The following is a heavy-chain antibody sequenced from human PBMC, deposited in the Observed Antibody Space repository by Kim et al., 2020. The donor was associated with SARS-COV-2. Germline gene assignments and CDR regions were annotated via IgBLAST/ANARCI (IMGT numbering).Heavy chain of an antibody. CDR1: GFTFSSYW. CDR3: ATSRTFDY. D-gene: IGHD2-2*01. V-gene: IGHV3-74*01. Sequence: GGSLRLSCAASGFTFSSYWIHWVRQALGKGPVWVSGINSDGSTTRYADSVNGRFTISRDNAKNTLYLQMNSLRAEDTAVYYCATSRTFDYWGQGTLVTVSS. J-gene: IGHJ4*02. CDR2: INSDGSTT.